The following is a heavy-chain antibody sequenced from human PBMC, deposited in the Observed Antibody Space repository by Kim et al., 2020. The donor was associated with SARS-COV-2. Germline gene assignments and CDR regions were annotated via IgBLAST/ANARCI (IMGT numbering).Heavy chain of an antibody. Sequence: QKSQDRVTITRDRSMSTAYMELSSLRSEDTAMYYCASSDYYGSGSRDAFDIWGQGTMVTVSS. J-gene: IGHJ3*02. CDR3: ASSDYYGSGSRDAFDI. V-gene: IGHV1-45*02. D-gene: IGHD3-10*01.